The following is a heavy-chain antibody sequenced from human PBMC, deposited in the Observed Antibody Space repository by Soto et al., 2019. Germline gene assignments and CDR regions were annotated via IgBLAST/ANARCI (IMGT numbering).Heavy chain of an antibody. V-gene: IGHV3-11*05. CDR1: GFTFSDYY. J-gene: IGHJ4*02. Sequence: QVQLVESGGGWVKPGGSLRLSWAASGFTFSDYYMSWIRHAPGKGLEWVSYISSSSSYTNYADSVKGRFTISRDNANNSLYLQMNSLRAEDTAVYYCARDFWFGVTEYWGQGPLVTVSS. D-gene: IGHD3-10*01. CDR3: ARDFWFGVTEY. CDR2: ISSSSSYT.